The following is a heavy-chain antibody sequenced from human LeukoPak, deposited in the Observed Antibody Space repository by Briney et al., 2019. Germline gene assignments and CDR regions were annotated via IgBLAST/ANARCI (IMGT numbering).Heavy chain of an antibody. J-gene: IGHJ4*02. Sequence: GGSLRLSCAASGFTVSSNYMSWVRQAPGKGLEWVSVIYSGGSTYYADSVKGRFTISGDNSKNTLYLQMNSLRAEDTAVYYCARHHYDFWSGYYWIDYWGQGTLVTVSS. V-gene: IGHV3-66*04. CDR2: IYSGGST. CDR1: GFTVSSNY. CDR3: ARHHYDFWSGYYWIDY. D-gene: IGHD3-3*01.